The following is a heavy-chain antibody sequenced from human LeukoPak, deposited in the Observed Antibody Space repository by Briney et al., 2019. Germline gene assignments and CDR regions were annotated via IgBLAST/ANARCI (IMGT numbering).Heavy chain of an antibody. J-gene: IGHJ4*02. CDR2: ISHDGSNK. V-gene: IGHV3-30*18. D-gene: IGHD6-19*01. CDR3: AKVLEQWLAEGGFDY. Sequence: GRSLRLSCAASGFTFSSYGMHWVRQAPGKGLEWVAVISHDGSNKYYADSVKGRFTISRDNSKNTLYLQMNSLRAEDTAVYYCAKVLEQWLAEGGFDYWGQGTLVTVSS. CDR1: GFTFSSYG.